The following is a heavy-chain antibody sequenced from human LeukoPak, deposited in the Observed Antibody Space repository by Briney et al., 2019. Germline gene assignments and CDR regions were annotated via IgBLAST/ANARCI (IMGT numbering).Heavy chain of an antibody. CDR1: GVSIGSYF. CDR3: AGLGASGNGYLSWFDP. D-gene: IGHD3-22*01. CDR2: IDNRGST. J-gene: IGHJ5*02. Sequence: PSETLSLTCTVSGVSIGSYFWSWIRQPPGKGLEWIGYIDNRGSTNYNPSLKSRVTISVDTSKNQFSLKLNSVTAADTAVYYCAGLGASGNGYLSWFDPWGQGTLVTVSS. V-gene: IGHV4-59*08.